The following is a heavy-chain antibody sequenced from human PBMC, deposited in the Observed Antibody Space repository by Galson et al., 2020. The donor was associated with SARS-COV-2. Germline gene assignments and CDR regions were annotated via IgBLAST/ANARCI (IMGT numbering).Heavy chain of an antibody. CDR3: ASLPSNEAYYYYGLDV. V-gene: IGHV3-21*01. CDR2: ISSSSSYI. CDR1: GFTFSSYS. D-gene: IGHD1-1*01. Sequence: TGGSLRLSCAASGFTFSSYSMNWVRQAPGKGLEWVSSISSSSSYIYYADSVKGRFTISRDNAKNSLYLQMNSLRAEDTAVYYCASLPSNEAYYYYGLDVGGPGPPVPVSS. J-gene: IGHJ6*02.